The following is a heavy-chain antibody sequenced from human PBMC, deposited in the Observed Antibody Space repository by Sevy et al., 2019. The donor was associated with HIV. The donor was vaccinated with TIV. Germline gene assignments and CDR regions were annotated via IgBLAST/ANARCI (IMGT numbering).Heavy chain of an antibody. V-gene: IGHV1-24*01. J-gene: IGHJ4*02. CDR1: GYTLTELS. Sequence: ASVKVSCKVSGYTLTELSIQWVRQAPGKGLEWMGGFDPEDGETMNAQTFQGRVTMTEETSTDTAYMELSSLRSEDTAVYYCTTASGSYSDLGYWGQGTLVTVSS. CDR2: FDPEDGET. D-gene: IGHD1-26*01. CDR3: TTASGSYSDLGY.